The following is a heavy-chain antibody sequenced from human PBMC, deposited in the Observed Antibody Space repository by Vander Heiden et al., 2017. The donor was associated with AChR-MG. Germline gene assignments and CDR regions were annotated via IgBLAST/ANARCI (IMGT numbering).Heavy chain of an antibody. D-gene: IGHD3-16*02. CDR3: ARALSRRLGELSLTDY. V-gene: IGHV3-21*01. CDR2: ISSSSSYI. J-gene: IGHJ4*02. Sequence: EVQLVESGGGLVKPGGSLSLSCAASGFTFRSHSMNWVRQAPGKGLEWVSSISSSSSYIYYADSVKGRFTISRDNAKNSLYLQMNSLRAEDTAVYYCARALSRRLGELSLTDYWGQGTLVTVSS. CDR1: GFTFRSHS.